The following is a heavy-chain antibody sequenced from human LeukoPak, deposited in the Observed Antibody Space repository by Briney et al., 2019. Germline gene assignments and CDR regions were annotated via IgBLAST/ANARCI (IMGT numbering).Heavy chain of an antibody. J-gene: IGHJ6*03. D-gene: IGHD1-26*01. Sequence: GGSLRLSCAASGFTFSSYAMSWARQAPGKGLEWVSGVNGRGYSTYYADSVKGRFTISRDNSKNTVSLQMSSLRVEDTAVYYCAKNRGAGSHYYYHMNVWGKGTTVTVSS. CDR3: AKNRGAGSHYYYHMNV. CDR1: GFTFSSYA. CDR2: VNGRGYST. V-gene: IGHV3-23*01.